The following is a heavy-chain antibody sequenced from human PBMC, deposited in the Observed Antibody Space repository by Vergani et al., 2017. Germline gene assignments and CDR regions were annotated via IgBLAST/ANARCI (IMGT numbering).Heavy chain of an antibody. CDR3: ARVAHLRPYYDFWRAGDYYYMDV. Sequence: QVQLVQSGAEVKKPGASVKVSCKASGYTFTGYYMHWVRQAPGQGLEWMGIINPSGGSTSYAQKFQGRVTMTRDTSTSTVYMELSSLRSEDTAVYYCARVAHLRPYYDFWRAGDYYYMDVWGKGTTVTVSS. CDR2: INPSGGST. V-gene: IGHV1-46*03. J-gene: IGHJ6*03. CDR1: GYTFTGYY. D-gene: IGHD3-3*01.